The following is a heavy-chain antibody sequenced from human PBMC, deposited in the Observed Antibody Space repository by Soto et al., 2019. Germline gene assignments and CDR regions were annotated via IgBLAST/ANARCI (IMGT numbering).Heavy chain of an antibody. CDR2: INWKSDI. Sequence: GGSLRLSCAVSGFTFDDNAMHWVRQAPEKGLEWVSGINWKSDIGYADSVKGRFTISRDNAKNSLYLQMNSLRAEDTAVYYCARDRGYYDSSGYFDYWGQGTLVTVSS. D-gene: IGHD3-22*01. CDR3: ARDRGYYDSSGYFDY. CDR1: GFTFDDNA. J-gene: IGHJ4*02. V-gene: IGHV3-9*01.